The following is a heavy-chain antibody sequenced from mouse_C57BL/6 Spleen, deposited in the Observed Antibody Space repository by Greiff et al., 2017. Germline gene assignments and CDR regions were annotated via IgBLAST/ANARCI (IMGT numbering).Heavy chain of an antibody. J-gene: IGHJ2*01. Sequence: QVQLQQPGAELVKPGASVKLSCKASGYTFTSYWMHWVKQRPGQGLEWIGMIHPNSGSTNYNEKFKSKATLTVDKSSSTAYMQLSSLTSEDSAVYYCARDDYDGPYYFDYWGQGTTLTVSS. CDR1: GYTFTSYW. V-gene: IGHV1-64*01. D-gene: IGHD2-4*01. CDR3: ARDDYDGPYYFDY. CDR2: IHPNSGST.